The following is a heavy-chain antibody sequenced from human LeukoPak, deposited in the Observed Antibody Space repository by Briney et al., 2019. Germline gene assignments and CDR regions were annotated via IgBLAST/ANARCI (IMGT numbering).Heavy chain of an antibody. J-gene: IGHJ5*02. CDR1: GGSVSGYY. V-gene: IGHV4-59*08. CDR3: ARGHYGFDP. Sequence: LETLSLTCTVSGGSVSGYYWSWIRQPPGKGLEWIGYIYYSGGTNYNPSLNSRVTVSVDTSKNQVSLKLSSVTAADTAVYYCARGHYGFDPWGQGTLVTVSS. D-gene: IGHD3-16*01. CDR2: IYYSGGT.